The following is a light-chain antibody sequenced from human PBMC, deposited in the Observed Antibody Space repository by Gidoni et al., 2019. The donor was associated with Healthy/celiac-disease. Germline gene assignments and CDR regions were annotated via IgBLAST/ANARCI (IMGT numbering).Light chain of an antibody. CDR3: QQYGSSPPWT. Sequence: EIVLTQSPGTLSLSPGERATISCRASQSVSSSYLAWYQQKPGQAPRLLIYGASSRATGIPDRFSGSGSGTDFTLTISRLEPEDFAVYYCQQYGSSPPWTFGQXTKVEIK. V-gene: IGKV3-20*01. CDR2: GAS. J-gene: IGKJ1*01. CDR1: QSVSSSY.